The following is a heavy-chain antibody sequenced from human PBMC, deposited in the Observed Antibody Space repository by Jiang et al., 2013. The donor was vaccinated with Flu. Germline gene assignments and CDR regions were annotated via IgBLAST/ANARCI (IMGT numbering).Heavy chain of an antibody. CDR2: ISYDGSNK. CDR3: ARASLGYCSGGSCHYYYYGMDV. Sequence: RLSCAASGFTFSSYAMHWVRQAPGKGLEWVAVISYDGSNKYYADSVKGRFTISRDNSKNTLYLQMNSLRAEDTAVYYCARASLGYCSGGSCHYYYYGMDVWGQGTTVTVSS. J-gene: IGHJ6*02. CDR1: GFTFSSYA. D-gene: IGHD2-15*01. V-gene: IGHV3-30-3*01.